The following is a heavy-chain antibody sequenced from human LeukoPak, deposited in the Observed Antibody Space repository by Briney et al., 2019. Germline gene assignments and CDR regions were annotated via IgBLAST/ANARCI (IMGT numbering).Heavy chain of an antibody. CDR3: ARRWGSGSHDVFDI. CDR1: GFSLSTSGVG. J-gene: IGHJ3*02. D-gene: IGHD3-10*01. CDR2: IYWDDDK. V-gene: IGHV2-5*02. Sequence: SGPTLVKPTQTLTLTCTFSGFSLSTSGVGVGWIRQPPGKALEWLALIYWDDDKRYSPSLKSGLTITKDTSKNQVVLKMTNMDPVDTATYYCARRWGSGSHDVFDIWGQGTMVTVSS.